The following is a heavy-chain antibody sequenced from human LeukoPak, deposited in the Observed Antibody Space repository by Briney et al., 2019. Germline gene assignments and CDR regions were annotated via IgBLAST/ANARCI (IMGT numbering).Heavy chain of an antibody. CDR3: ARGDTVGPSSSWYY. D-gene: IGHD6-13*01. CDR2: INPNSGGT. CDR1: GYTFTCYY. V-gene: IGHV1-2*02. J-gene: IGHJ4*02. Sequence: ASVKVSCKASGYTFTCYYMHWVRQAPGQGLEWMGWINPNSGGTNYAQKFQGRVTMTRDTSISTAYMELSRLRSDDTAVYYCARGDTVGPSSSWYYWGQGTLVTVSS.